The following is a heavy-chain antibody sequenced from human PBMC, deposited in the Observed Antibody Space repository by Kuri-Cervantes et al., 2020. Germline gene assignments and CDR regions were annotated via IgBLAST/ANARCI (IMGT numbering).Heavy chain of an antibody. CDR3: ARSFSTGHITRRDAFDI. V-gene: IGHV4-4*02. J-gene: IGHJ3*02. Sequence: SETLSLTCVVSGDSISSSNWWTWVRQPPGKGLEWIGEIFHSGSTYYNPSLKSRVTISVDTSKNQFSLKLSSVTAADTAVYYCARSFSTGHITRRDAFDIWGQGTMVTVSS. D-gene: IGHD3-3*01. CDR2: IFHSGST. CDR1: GDSISSSNW.